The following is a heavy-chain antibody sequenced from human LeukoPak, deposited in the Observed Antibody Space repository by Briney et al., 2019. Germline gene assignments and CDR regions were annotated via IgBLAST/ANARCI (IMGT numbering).Heavy chain of an antibody. CDR3: AKSPWGTSDGYFDL. V-gene: IGHV3-23*01. D-gene: IGHD7-27*01. CDR1: GFTFSSYA. J-gene: IGHJ2*01. CDR2: ISGTGGST. Sequence: GGSLRLSCAASGFTFSSYAMSWVRQAPGKGLEWVSAISGTGGSTYYADSVKGRFTISRDNSKNTLYLQMNSLRAEDTAVYYCAKSPWGTSDGYFDLWGRGTLVTVSS.